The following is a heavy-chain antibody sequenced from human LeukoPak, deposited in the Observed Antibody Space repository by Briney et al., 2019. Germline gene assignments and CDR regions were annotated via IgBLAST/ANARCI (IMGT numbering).Heavy chain of an antibody. Sequence: GGSLRLSCAASGLTFSSYAMGWVRQAPGKRLEWVSTAGSSDSTYYADSVKGRFTISRDNSKNTLYLQMNSLRAEDTAVYYCARTSHLDYWGQGTLVTVSS. CDR3: ARTSHLDY. CDR1: GLTFSSYA. J-gene: IGHJ4*02. CDR2: AGSSDST. V-gene: IGHV3-23*01. D-gene: IGHD1-7*01.